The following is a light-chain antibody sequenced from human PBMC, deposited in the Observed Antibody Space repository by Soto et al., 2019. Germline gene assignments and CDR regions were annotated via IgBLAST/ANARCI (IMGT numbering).Light chain of an antibody. Sequence: QSAPTQPASVSGSPGQSITISCTGTSSDVGAYNYVSWYQQHPGKAPKLMIYEVSNRPSGVSNRFSGSKSGNTASLTISGLQAEDEANYYCSSYTSSSTSRVFGGGTKLTVL. CDR3: SSYTSSSTSRV. V-gene: IGLV2-14*01. CDR1: SSDVGAYNY. CDR2: EVS. J-gene: IGLJ3*02.